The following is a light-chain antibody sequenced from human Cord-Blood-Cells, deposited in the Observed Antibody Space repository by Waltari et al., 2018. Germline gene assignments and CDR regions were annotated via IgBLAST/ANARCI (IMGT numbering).Light chain of an antibody. J-gene: IGLJ2*01. Sequence: QSALTQPASVSGSPGQSTTISCTGTSSDVGGYNYVSWYQKHQGKAPKLMIYDVSNRPSGVSNRFSGSKSGNTASLTISGLQAEDEADYYCSSYTSSSVVFGGGTKLTVL. CDR1: SSDVGGYNY. CDR2: DVS. CDR3: SSYTSSSVV. V-gene: IGLV2-14*01.